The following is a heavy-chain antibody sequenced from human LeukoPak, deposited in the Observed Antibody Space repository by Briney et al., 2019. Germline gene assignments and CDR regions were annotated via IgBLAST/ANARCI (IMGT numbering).Heavy chain of an antibody. D-gene: IGHD6-19*01. CDR2: ISSSGSTM. CDR3: SLLAVASPQDY. CDR1: GFTFSTHE. Sequence: GGSLRLSCAASGFTFSTHEMHWVRQAPGKGLEWVSDISSSGSTMYYADSVKGRFTTSRDNAKNLLYLQMHSLRAEDTAVYYCSLLAVASPQDYWGQGTLVTVSS. J-gene: IGHJ4*02. V-gene: IGHV3-48*03.